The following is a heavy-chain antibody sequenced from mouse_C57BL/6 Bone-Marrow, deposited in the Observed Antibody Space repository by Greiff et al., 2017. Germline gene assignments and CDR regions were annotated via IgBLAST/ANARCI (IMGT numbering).Heavy chain of an antibody. J-gene: IGHJ3*01. Sequence: VQLQQPGAELVKPGASVKMSCKASGYTFTSYWITWVKQRPGQGLEWLGDIYPGSGSTNYNEKFKSKATLTVDTSSSTAYMQLSSLTSEDSAVYDCARGGAAQAWSAYWGQGTLVTVSA. CDR1: GYTFTSYW. CDR3: ARGGAAQAWSAY. CDR2: IYPGSGST. D-gene: IGHD6-1*01. V-gene: IGHV1-55*01.